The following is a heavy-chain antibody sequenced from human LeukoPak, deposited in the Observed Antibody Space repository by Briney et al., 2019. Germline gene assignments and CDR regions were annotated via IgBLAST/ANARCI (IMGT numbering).Heavy chain of an antibody. J-gene: IGHJ4*02. D-gene: IGHD6-19*01. CDR2: IYSGGST. V-gene: IGHV3-53*01. CDR1: GFTVSSNY. Sequence: GGSLRLSCAASGFTVSSNYMSWVRQAPGKGLEWVSVIYSGGSTYYADSVKGRFTISRDNSKNTLYLQMNSLRAEDTAVYYCANTSSGWYGVGENYFDYWGQGTLVTVSS. CDR3: ANTSSGWYGVGENYFDY.